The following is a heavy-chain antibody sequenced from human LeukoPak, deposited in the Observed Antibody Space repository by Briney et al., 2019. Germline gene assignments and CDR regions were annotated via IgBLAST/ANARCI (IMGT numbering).Heavy chain of an antibody. V-gene: IGHV3-21*01. Sequence: GGSLRLSCAASGFTFSSHGMNWVRQAPGKGLEWVSGITGSGGNRYYADSVKGRFTISRDNAKNSLYLQMNSLRAEDTAVYYCARGFDCSSTSCPMRDWGQGTLVTVSS. CDR2: ITGSGGNR. D-gene: IGHD2-2*01. CDR3: ARGFDCSSTSCPMRD. J-gene: IGHJ4*02. CDR1: GFTFSSHG.